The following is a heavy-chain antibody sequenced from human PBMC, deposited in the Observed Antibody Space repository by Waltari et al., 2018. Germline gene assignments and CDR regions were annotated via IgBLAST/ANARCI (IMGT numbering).Heavy chain of an antibody. D-gene: IGHD6-6*01. V-gene: IGHV1-8*01. CDR2: WNPNRGNP. CDR1: GDNFTSYD. J-gene: IGHJ5*02. Sequence: QVQLVQSGAEVKKPGASVKVSCKASGDNFTSYDINWVRQATGQGLEWMGWWNPNRGNPDYAKKFQCRVTMTRNTSISTAYMALSSLRSEDTAVYYCARSYSIAARIDPWGQGTLVTVSS. CDR3: ARSYSIAARIDP.